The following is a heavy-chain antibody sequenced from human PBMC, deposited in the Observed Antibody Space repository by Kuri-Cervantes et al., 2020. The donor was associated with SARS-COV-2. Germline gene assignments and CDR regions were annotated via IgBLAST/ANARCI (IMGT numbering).Heavy chain of an antibody. J-gene: IGHJ5*02. V-gene: IGHV1-69*04. CDR2: IIPILGIA. CDR1: GGTFSSYA. CDR3: ATARFQWELLPLSS. D-gene: IGHD1-26*01. Sequence: SVKVSCKASGGTFSSYAISWVRQAPGQGLEWMGRIIPILGIAIYAQKFQGRVTMTEDTSTDTAYMELSSLRSEDTAVYYCATARFQWELLPLSSWGQGTLVTVSS.